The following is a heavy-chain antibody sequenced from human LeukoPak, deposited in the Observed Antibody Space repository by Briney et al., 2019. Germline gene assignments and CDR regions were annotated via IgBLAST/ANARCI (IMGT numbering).Heavy chain of an antibody. CDR2: ISSSGSTI. CDR3: ARECSGGSCYGVMFG. CDR1: GFTFSSYE. D-gene: IGHD2-15*01. V-gene: IGHV3-48*03. J-gene: IGHJ4*02. Sequence: PGGSLRLSCAASGFTFSSYEMNWVRQAPGKGLEWVSYISSSGSTIYYADSVKGRFTISRDNAKNSLYLQTNSLRAEDTAVYYCARECSGGSCYGVMFGWGQGTLVTVSS.